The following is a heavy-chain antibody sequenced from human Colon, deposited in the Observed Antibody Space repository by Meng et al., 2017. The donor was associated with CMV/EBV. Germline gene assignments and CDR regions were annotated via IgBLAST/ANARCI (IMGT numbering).Heavy chain of an antibody. Sequence: ASVKVSCKASGYTFTSYGINWVRQAPGQGPEWMGWINTYNGNTKYAQKLQGRVTMTTDTSTSTAYMELRSLRSDDTAVYYCARWGNCRSISCYVYNYYGMDVWGQGTTVTVSS. V-gene: IGHV1-18*01. CDR3: ARWGNCRSISCYVYNYYGMDV. CDR1: GYTFTSYG. J-gene: IGHJ6*02. D-gene: IGHD2-2*01. CDR2: INTYNGNT.